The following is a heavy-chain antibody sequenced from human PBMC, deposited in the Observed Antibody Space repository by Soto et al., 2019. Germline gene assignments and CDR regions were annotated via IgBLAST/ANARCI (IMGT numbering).Heavy chain of an antibody. Sequence: PGASLKISCEASGYMLPIYHISWVRQMPGKGLEWVGKIDPTDSRTMYRPSSRARITISVDKSINTAYLECGRLKASDTAMYECARNDSNRDCDFRGQRTQVTASS. CDR2: IDPTDSRT. CDR3: ARNDSNRDCDF. D-gene: IGHD2-21*01. J-gene: IGHJ4*02. CDR1: GYMLPIYH. V-gene: IGHV5-10-1*01.